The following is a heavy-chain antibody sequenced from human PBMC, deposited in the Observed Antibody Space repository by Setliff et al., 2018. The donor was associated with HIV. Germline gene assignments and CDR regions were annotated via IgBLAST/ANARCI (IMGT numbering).Heavy chain of an antibody. CDR2: IRSAASTK. CDR1: GFTFSSHA. J-gene: IGHJ6*03. V-gene: IGHV3-30*02. D-gene: IGHD2-8*01. Sequence: SLRLSCAASGFTFSSHAMHWVRQAPGKGLEWVAFIRSAASTKSYADSVKDRFTISRDNSKNTLYLQMNSLRTEDTAVYYCAKPVYYYMDVWGKGTTVTVSS. CDR3: AKPVYYYMDV.